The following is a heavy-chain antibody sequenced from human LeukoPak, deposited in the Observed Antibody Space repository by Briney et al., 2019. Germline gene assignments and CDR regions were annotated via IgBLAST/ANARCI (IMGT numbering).Heavy chain of an antibody. J-gene: IGHJ4*02. CDR2: IKSDGSGT. CDR3: ARGKAVAFDY. CDR1: GFTFRSNW. Sequence: GGSLRLSCVASGFTFRSNWMHWVRQAPRKGLVWVSHIKSDGSGTNYADSVKGRFTISRDNAKNTLYLQMNSLTAEDTAVYYCARGKAVAFDYWGQGTLVTVSS. V-gene: IGHV3-74*01. D-gene: IGHD6-19*01.